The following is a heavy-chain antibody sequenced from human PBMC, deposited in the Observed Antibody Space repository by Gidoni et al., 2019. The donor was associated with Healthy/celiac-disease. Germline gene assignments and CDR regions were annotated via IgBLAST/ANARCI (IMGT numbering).Heavy chain of an antibody. CDR3: ARSRGKYYYGMDV. Sequence: QVQLQESGPGLVKPSETLSLTCTVSRGSISRYYWSWIRQPPGKGLEWIGYIYYSGSTNYNPSLKSRVTISVDTSKNQFSLKLSSVTAADTAVYYCARSRGKYYYGMDVWGQGTTVTVSS. V-gene: IGHV4-59*01. CDR2: IYYSGST. J-gene: IGHJ6*02. CDR1: RGSISRYY.